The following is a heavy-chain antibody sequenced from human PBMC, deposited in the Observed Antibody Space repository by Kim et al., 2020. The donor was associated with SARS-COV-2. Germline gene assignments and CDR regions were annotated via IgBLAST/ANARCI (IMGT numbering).Heavy chain of an antibody. CDR2: ISHSGSS. D-gene: IGHD2-21*01. CDR3: ARGLWRSGSYYGMDV. Sequence: PSETLSLTCAVYGGSFSGYYWSWIRQPPGKGLEWIGEISHSGSSKYNSSLKSRITVTVDTSKSQISLKLNSLTAADTAVYYCARGLWRSGSYYGMDVWG. J-gene: IGHJ6*02. V-gene: IGHV4-34*01. CDR1: GGSFSGYY.